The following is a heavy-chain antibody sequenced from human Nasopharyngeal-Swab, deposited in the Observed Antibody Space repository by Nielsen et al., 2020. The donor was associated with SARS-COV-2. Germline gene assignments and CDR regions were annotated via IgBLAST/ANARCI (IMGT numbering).Heavy chain of an antibody. CDR3: ARGFIQLLHPYYYYYMDV. D-gene: IGHD2-2*01. J-gene: IGHJ6*03. CDR2: IIPIFGTA. V-gene: IGHV1-69*13. CDR1: GGTFSSYA. Sequence: SVKVSCKASGGTFSSYAISWVRQAPGQGLEWMGGIIPIFGTANYAQKFQGRVTITADESTSTAYMELSSLRSEGTAVYYCARGFIQLLHPYYYYYMDVWGKGTTVTVSS.